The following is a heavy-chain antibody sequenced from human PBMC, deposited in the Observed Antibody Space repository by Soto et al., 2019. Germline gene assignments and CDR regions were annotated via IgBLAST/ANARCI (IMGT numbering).Heavy chain of an antibody. V-gene: IGHV3-30*18. Sequence: QLVESGGGLVQPGRSLRLSCVASGLTLSSYGMHWVRQAPGKGLEWVAAISYDGDDQYYGDSVRGRFTISRDNSESTVYLQMTSLRDDDTGVYYGAKDRWHIAVAAITGGGDFHIWGRGTMVAVSS. J-gene: IGHJ3*02. CDR3: AKDRWHIAVAAITGGGDFHI. CDR1: GLTLSSYG. D-gene: IGHD6-19*01. CDR2: ISYDGDDQ.